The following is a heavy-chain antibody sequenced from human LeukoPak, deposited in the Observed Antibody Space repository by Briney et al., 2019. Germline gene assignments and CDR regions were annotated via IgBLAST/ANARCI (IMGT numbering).Heavy chain of an antibody. Sequence: PGGSLRLSCAASGFIVSSNYMSWVRQAPGKGLEWVSVIYSGGSTYYADSVKGRFTISRDNSKNTLYLQMNSLRAEDTAVYYCARGVRYCSSTSCYFRAFDIWGQGTMVTVSS. CDR2: IYSGGST. D-gene: IGHD2-2*01. V-gene: IGHV3-53*05. CDR3: ARGVRYCSSTSCYFRAFDI. CDR1: GFIVSSNY. J-gene: IGHJ3*02.